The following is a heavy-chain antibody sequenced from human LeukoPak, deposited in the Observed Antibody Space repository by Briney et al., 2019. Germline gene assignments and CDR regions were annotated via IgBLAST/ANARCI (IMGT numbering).Heavy chain of an antibody. D-gene: IGHD3-22*01. V-gene: IGHV4-59*01. J-gene: IGHJ3*02. CDR3: ASLTTADAFDI. Sequence: PSETLSLTCTVSGGSISSYYWSWIRQPPGKGLEWIGYIYDSGSTNYNPSLKSRVTISVDTSKNQFSLKVSSVTAADTAVYYCASLTTADAFDIWGQGTMVTVSS. CDR2: IYDSGST. CDR1: GGSISSYY.